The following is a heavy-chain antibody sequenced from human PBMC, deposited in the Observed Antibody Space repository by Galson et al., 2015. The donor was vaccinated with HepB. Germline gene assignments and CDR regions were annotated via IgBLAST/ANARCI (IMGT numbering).Heavy chain of an antibody. D-gene: IGHD3-22*01. Sequence: SLRLSCAASGFTFSNYGMHWVRQAPGKGLEWVAVISYDGSNKYYADSVKGRFTISRDNSKNTLYLQMNSLRDEDTAVYNCAKDGDYYDGSMGGLDYWGQGTLVTVSS. CDR1: GFTFSNYG. CDR3: AKDGDYYDGSMGGLDY. J-gene: IGHJ4*02. CDR2: ISYDGSNK. V-gene: IGHV3-30*18.